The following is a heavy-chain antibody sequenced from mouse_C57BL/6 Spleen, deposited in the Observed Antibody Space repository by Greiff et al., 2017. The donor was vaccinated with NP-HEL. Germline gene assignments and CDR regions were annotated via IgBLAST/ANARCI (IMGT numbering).Heavy chain of an antibody. V-gene: IGHV1-82*01. D-gene: IGHD2-12*01. CDR2: IYPGDGDT. CDR3: ARVGLYEDFDY. CDR1: GYAFSSSW. J-gene: IGHJ2*01. Sequence: QVQLQQSGPELVKPGASVKISCKASGYAFSSSWMNWVKQRPGKGLEWIGRIYPGDGDTNYNGKFKGKATLTADKSSSTAYMQLSSLTSEDSAVYFCARVGLYEDFDYWGQGTTLTVSS.